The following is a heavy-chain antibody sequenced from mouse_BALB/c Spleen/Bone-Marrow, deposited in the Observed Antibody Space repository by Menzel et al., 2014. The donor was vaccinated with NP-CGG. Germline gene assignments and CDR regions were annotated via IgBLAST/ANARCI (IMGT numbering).Heavy chain of an antibody. Sequence: QVQLQQSGAELVRPGASVTLSCKASGYTFTDYEMHWVKQTPVQGLEWIGAIDPETGGTAYNQKFKGKATLTADKSSSTAYMELRSVTSEDSAVYYCRAYYRYDGYAMDYWGQGTSVTVSS. CDR1: GYTFTDYE. J-gene: IGHJ4*01. V-gene: IGHV1-15*01. CDR3: RAYYRYDGYAMDY. CDR2: IDPETGGT. D-gene: IGHD2-14*01.